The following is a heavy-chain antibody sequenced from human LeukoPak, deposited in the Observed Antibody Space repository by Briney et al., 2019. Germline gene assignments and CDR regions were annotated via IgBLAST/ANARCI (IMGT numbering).Heavy chain of an antibody. CDR2: IYHSGST. V-gene: IGHV4-38-2*02. CDR3: ARGGVGATTDY. CDR1: GGSISSYY. D-gene: IGHD1-26*01. J-gene: IGHJ4*02. Sequence: SETLSLTCTVSGGSISSYYWSWIRQPPGKGLEWIGSIYHSGSTYYNPSLKSRVTISVDTSKNQFSLKLSSVTAADTAVYYCARGGVGATTDYWGQGTLVTVSS.